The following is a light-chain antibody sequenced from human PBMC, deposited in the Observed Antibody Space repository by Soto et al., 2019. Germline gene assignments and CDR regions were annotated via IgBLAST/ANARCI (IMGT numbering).Light chain of an antibody. CDR2: DVS. CDR3: SSYTSSSTLLYV. CDR1: SSDVGGYNY. V-gene: IGLV2-14*01. J-gene: IGLJ1*01. Sequence: QSALTQPASVSGSPGQSITISCTGTSSDVGGYNYVSWYQQHPGKAPKLMIYDVSNRPPGVSNRFSGSKSGNTASLTISRLQAEDEADYYYSSYTSSSTLLYVFGTGTKVTVL.